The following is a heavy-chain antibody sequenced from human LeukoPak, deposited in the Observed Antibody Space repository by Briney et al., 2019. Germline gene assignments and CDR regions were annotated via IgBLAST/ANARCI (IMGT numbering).Heavy chain of an antibody. CDR1: GFSFSSYG. V-gene: IGHV3-30*03. J-gene: IGHJ5*02. Sequence: GGSLRLSCAASGFSFSSYGMHWVRQAPGNGLEWVAVISYDGTNKYYVDSVKGRFTISRDNAKNTLHLQMNCLRAEDTAVYYCVRASSLYWFDPWGQGTLVTVSS. CDR2: ISYDGTNK. CDR3: VRASSLYWFDP.